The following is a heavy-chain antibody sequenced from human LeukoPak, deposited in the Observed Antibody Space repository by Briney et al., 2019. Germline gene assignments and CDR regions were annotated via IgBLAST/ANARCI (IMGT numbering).Heavy chain of an antibody. J-gene: IGHJ6*03. V-gene: IGHV1-69*06. CDR3: ARALRGYSYGSLAVAGTHYYYYMDV. CDR1: GFTFSSYA. CDR2: IIPIFGTA. D-gene: IGHD5-18*01. Sequence: GGSLRLSCAASGFTFSSYAISWVRQAPGQGLEWMGGIIPIFGTANYAQKFQGRVTITADKSTSTAYMELRSLRSDDTAVYYCARALRGYSYGSLAVAGTHYYYYMDVWGKGTTVTISS.